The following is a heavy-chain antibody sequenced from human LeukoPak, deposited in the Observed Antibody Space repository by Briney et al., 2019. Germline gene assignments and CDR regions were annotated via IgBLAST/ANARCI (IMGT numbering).Heavy chain of an antibody. J-gene: IGHJ4*02. CDR3: ARHDSFIPY. V-gene: IGHV3-23*01. D-gene: IGHD5-18*01. CDR2: ISDSGRAT. CDR1: GFIFSDYA. Sequence: GGSLRLPCASSGFIFSDYAMSWVRQAPGKGLEWVSGISDSGRATYYADSAKGRYTISRDNSKNTVSLQMNSLTAEDTAVYFCARHDSFIPYWGQGTPVTVSP.